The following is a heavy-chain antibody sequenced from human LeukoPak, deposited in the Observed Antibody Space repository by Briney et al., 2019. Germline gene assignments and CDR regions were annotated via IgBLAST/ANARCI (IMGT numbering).Heavy chain of an antibody. CDR2: ISGSGVTT. J-gene: IGHJ4*02. V-gene: IGHV3-23*01. Sequence: GGSLILSCAASGFTFSSYAMTWVRQAPGKGLEWVSVISGSGVTTYYADSVKGRFTISRDNSKNTLYLQMNSLRAEDTAVYYCAKREVATRYFDYWGQGTLVTVSS. D-gene: IGHD5-12*01. CDR3: AKREVATRYFDY. CDR1: GFTFSSYA.